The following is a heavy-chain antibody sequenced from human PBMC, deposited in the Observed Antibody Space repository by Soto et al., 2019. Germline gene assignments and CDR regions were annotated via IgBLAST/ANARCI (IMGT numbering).Heavy chain of an antibody. V-gene: IGHV4-39*01. CDR3: ARQAVAEAFDI. J-gene: IGHJ3*02. D-gene: IGHD6-19*01. Sequence: SDTRSVGGGWRRSSWEYRGRIRQPPGKGLEWIGSIYYSGSTYYNPSLKSRVTISVDTSKNQFSLKLSSVTAADTAVYYCARQAVAEAFDIWGQGTMVTVSS. CDR2: IYYSGST. CDR1: GGWRRSSWEY.